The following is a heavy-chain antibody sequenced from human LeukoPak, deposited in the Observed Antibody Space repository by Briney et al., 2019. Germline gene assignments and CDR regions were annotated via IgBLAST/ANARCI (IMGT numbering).Heavy chain of an antibody. Sequence: SETLSPTCTVSGGSISSYYWSWIRQPPGKGLEWIGYIYYSGSTNYNPSLKSRVTISVDTSKNQFSLKLSSVTAADTAVYYCARHEWLTTVTKVVAFDIWGQGTMVTVSS. D-gene: IGHD4-17*01. J-gene: IGHJ3*02. V-gene: IGHV4-59*08. CDR2: IYYSGST. CDR1: GGSISSYY. CDR3: ARHEWLTTVTKVVAFDI.